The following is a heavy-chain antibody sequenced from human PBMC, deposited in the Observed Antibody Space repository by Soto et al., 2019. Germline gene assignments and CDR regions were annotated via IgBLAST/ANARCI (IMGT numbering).Heavy chain of an antibody. CDR1: GFTFSTPG. Sequence: GGSLRLSCAACGFTFSTPGMNWVRQAPGKGLEWVANIKEDGSEKYYVDSVKGRFTISRDNAKNSLYLQMNSLRAEDMAVYYCARGEHCSSTRCYQYFGMDVWGQGTTVTVSS. J-gene: IGHJ6*02. CDR3: ARGEHCSSTRCYQYFGMDV. V-gene: IGHV3-7*03. D-gene: IGHD2-2*01. CDR2: IKEDGSEK.